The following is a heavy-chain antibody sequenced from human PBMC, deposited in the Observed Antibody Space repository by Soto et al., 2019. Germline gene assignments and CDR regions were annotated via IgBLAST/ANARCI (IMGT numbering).Heavy chain of an antibody. CDR2: INHSGST. D-gene: IGHD6-19*01. Sequence: QVQLQQWGAGLLKPSETLSLTCAVYGGSFSGYYWSWIRQPPGKGLEWIGEINHSGSTNYNPSLKSRVTISVDTSKHQFSLKLSSVTAADTAVYYCATREGIAVAGSRYFDYWGQGTLVTVSS. J-gene: IGHJ4*02. CDR3: ATREGIAVAGSRYFDY. V-gene: IGHV4-34*01. CDR1: GGSFSGYY.